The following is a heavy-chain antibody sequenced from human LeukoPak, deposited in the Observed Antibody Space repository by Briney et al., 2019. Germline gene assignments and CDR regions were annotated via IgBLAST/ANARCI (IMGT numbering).Heavy chain of an antibody. CDR3: ARVDCSSSSCYQAHYYYYYAMDV. CDR1: GYTFTGYY. J-gene: IGHJ6*02. V-gene: IGHV1-2*02. D-gene: IGHD2-2*01. Sequence: ASLKVSCKTSGYTFTGYYIHWVRQAPGQGLEWMGWISPNSGGTNYAQKFQGRVTMTRDTSLSTAYMDLSRLRSDDTAVYYCARVDCSSSSCYQAHYYYYYAMDVWGQGTTVTVSS. CDR2: ISPNSGGT.